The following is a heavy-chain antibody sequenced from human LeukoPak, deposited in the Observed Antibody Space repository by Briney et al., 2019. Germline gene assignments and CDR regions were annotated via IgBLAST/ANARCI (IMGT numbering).Heavy chain of an antibody. CDR3: ARGGSGSYFDY. Sequence: GGSLRLSCVASGFTFSSYAMHWVRQAPGKGLEWVALISYDGSNKYYADSVKGRFTISRDNSKNTLYLQMNSLRAEDTAVYYCARGGSGSYFDYWGQGTLVTVSS. J-gene: IGHJ4*02. CDR2: ISYDGSNK. V-gene: IGHV3-30*04. CDR1: GFTFSSYA. D-gene: IGHD1-26*01.